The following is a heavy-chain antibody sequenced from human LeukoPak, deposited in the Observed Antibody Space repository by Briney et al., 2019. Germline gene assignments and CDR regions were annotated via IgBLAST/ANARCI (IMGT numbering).Heavy chain of an antibody. J-gene: IGHJ4*02. Sequence: VASVKVSCKASGYTFTSYYMHWVRQAPGQGLEWMGIINPSGGSTSYAQKFQGRVTMTRDMSTSTAYMELSSLRSEDTAVYYCANARFAKVTKFYFDYWGQGILVTVSS. CDR2: INPSGGST. V-gene: IGHV1-46*01. D-gene: IGHD4-17*01. CDR3: ANARFAKVTKFYFDY. CDR1: GYTFTSYY.